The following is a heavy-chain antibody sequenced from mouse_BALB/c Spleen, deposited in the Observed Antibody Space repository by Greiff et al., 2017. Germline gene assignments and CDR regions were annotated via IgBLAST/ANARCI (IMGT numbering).Heavy chain of an antibody. D-gene: IGHD2-1*01. J-gene: IGHJ3*01. V-gene: IGHV5-6-5*01. Sequence: EVQLVESGGGLVKPGGSLKLSCAASGFTFSSYAMSWVRQTPEKRLEWVASISSGGSTYYPDSVKGRFTISRDNARNILYLQMSSLRSEDTAMYYCARGDGNVFAYWGQGTLVTVSA. CDR1: GFTFSSYA. CDR2: ISSGGST. CDR3: ARGDGNVFAY.